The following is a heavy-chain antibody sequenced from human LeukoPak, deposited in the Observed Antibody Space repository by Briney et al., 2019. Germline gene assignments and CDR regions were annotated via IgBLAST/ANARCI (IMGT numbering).Heavy chain of an antibody. Sequence: KTSQTLSLTCTVSGGSISSGSYYWSWIRQPAGKGLEWIGRIHTSGSTNYNPSLRSRVTISLDTPKNQCSLQLSSATAADTAVYYCARDPAGSSDLFDDWGQGTLVTVSS. J-gene: IGHJ4*02. CDR1: GGSISSGSYY. CDR2: IHTSGST. CDR3: ARDPAGSSDLFDD. V-gene: IGHV4-61*02. D-gene: IGHD6-6*01.